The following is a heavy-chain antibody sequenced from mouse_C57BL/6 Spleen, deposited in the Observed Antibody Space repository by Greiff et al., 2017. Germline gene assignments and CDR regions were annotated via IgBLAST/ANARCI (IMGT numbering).Heavy chain of an antibody. Sequence: VQLQQSGPELVKPGASVKISCKASGYAFSSSWMNWVKQRPGKGLEWIGRIYPGDGDTNYNGKFKGKATLTADKSSSTAYMQLSSLTSEDSAVYFCARGGYYGSSYEWYFDVWGTGTTVTVSS. CDR1: GYAFSSSW. D-gene: IGHD1-1*01. V-gene: IGHV1-82*01. CDR3: ARGGYYGSSYEWYFDV. CDR2: IYPGDGDT. J-gene: IGHJ1*03.